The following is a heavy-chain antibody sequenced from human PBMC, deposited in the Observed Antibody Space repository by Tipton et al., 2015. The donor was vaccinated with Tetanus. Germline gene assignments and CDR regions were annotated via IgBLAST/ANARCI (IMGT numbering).Heavy chain of an antibody. V-gene: IGHV4-30-4*01. CDR2: IQHSGLA. J-gene: IGHJ3*02. D-gene: IGHD4-11*01. CDR1: GDSVSTGNFY. Sequence: TLSLTCTVSGDSVSTGNFYWSWIRPPPGKGLECIAFIQHSGLAFSKPSLKSRVSISIETSQNQFSLRLTCVTAADTAVYFCARNVYTVTNDAFDIWGHGTLVNVSS. CDR3: ARNVYTVTNDAFDI.